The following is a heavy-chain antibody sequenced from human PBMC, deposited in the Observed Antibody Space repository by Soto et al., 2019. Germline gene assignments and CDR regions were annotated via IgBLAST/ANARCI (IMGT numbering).Heavy chain of an antibody. D-gene: IGHD3-10*01. CDR2: INHSGST. CDR1: GGSFSGYY. Sequence: SETLSLTCAVYGGSFSGYYWSWIRQPPGKGLEWIGEINHSGSTNYNPSLKSRITISVDTSKNQFSLKLTSLTAADTAVYYCARGIYDYDSGSYLYYWGQGNQVT. J-gene: IGHJ4*02. CDR3: ARGIYDYDSGSYLYY. V-gene: IGHV4-34*01.